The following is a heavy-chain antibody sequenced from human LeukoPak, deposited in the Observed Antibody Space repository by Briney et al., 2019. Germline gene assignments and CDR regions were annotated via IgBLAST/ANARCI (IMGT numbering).Heavy chain of an antibody. Sequence: PSETLSLTCTVSGGSISSGGYYWSWIRQPPGKGLEWIGYIYYSGSTNYNPSLKSRVTISVDTSKNQFSLKLSSVTAADTAVYYCARLMIRLGELSHADYWGQGTLVTVSS. V-gene: IGHV4-61*08. CDR3: ARLMIRLGELSHADY. CDR1: GGSISSGGYY. J-gene: IGHJ4*02. D-gene: IGHD3-16*02. CDR2: IYYSGST.